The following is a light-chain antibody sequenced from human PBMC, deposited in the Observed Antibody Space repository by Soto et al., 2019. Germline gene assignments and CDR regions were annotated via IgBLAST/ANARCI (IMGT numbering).Light chain of an antibody. V-gene: IGLV2-8*01. CDR1: SSDVGGSNY. Sequence: QSALTQPPSASGSPGQSVTISCIGTSSDVGGSNYVSWYQQHPGQAPKLILYEVNKRPSGVPDRFSGSKSDNTASLTVSGLQAEDEADYYCKSYAGSPNLGVLFGGGTQLTVL. J-gene: IGLJ3*02. CDR2: EVN. CDR3: KSYAGSPNLGVL.